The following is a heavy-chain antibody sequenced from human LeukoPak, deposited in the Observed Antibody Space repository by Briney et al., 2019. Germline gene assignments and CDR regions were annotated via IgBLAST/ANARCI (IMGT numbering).Heavy chain of an antibody. CDR3: ARHAPITIFGVVTVFHY. Sequence: SETLSLTCTVSGGSISSSSYYWGWIRQPPGKVLEWIGSSYYSGSTYYNPSLKRRVTISVDTSKNQFSLKLSSVTAADTAVYYCARHAPITIFGVVTVFHYWGQGTLVTVSS. CDR2: SYYSGST. D-gene: IGHD3-3*01. V-gene: IGHV4-39*01. J-gene: IGHJ4*02. CDR1: GGSISSSSYY.